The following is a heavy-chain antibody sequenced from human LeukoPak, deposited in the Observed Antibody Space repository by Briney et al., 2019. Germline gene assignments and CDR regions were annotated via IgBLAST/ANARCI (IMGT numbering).Heavy chain of an antibody. V-gene: IGHV4-34*01. J-gene: IGHJ4*02. CDR2: INHSGST. CDR1: GGSFSGYY. Sequence: SETLSLTCAVYGGSFSGYYWSWIRQPPGKGLEWIGEINHSGSTNYNPSLKSRVTISVDTSKNQFSLKLSSVTAADTAVCYCASTSSPGTAATFDYWGQGTLVTVSS. CDR3: ASTSSPGTAATFDY. D-gene: IGHD6-13*01.